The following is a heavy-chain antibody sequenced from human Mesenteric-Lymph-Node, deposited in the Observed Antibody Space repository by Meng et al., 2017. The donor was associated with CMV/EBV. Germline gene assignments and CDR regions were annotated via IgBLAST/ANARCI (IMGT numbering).Heavy chain of an antibody. J-gene: IGHJ5*02. D-gene: IGHD6-13*01. V-gene: IGHV4-4*02. Sequence: SETLSLTCAVSGGSISGSNWWSWVRQPPGKGLEWIGEIYHSGSTNYNPSLKSRVTISVDTSKNQFSLKLSSVTAADTAVYYCASGSSWFDWFDPWGQGTLVTVSS. CDR2: IYHSGST. CDR1: GGSISGSNW. CDR3: ASGSSWFDWFDP.